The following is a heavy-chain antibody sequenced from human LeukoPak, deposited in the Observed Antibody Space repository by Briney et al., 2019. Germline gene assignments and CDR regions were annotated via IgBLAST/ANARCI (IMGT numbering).Heavy chain of an antibody. CDR1: GYTFTSYG. Sequence: WASVKVSGKASGYTFTSYGISWVRQATGQGLEWMGWMNPNSGNTGYAQKFQGRVTMTRNTSISTAYMELSSLRSEDTAVYYCARGGYFDWLSREFDYWGQGTLVTVSS. D-gene: IGHD3-9*01. CDR3: ARGGYFDWLSREFDY. J-gene: IGHJ4*02. V-gene: IGHV1-8*02. CDR2: MNPNSGNT.